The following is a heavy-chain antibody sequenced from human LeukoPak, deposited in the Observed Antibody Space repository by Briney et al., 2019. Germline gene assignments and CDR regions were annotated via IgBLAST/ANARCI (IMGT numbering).Heavy chain of an antibody. V-gene: IGHV3-20*04. D-gene: IGHD1-26*01. Sequence: GGSLRLSCAASGFTFDDYGMSWVRQAPGKGLEWVSGINWNGGSTGYADSVKGRFTISRDNAKNSLYLQMNSLRAEDTALYYCARSSGAHYYYYYYMDVWGKGTTVTVSS. CDR1: GFTFDDYG. J-gene: IGHJ6*03. CDR3: ARSSGAHYYYYYYMDV. CDR2: INWNGGST.